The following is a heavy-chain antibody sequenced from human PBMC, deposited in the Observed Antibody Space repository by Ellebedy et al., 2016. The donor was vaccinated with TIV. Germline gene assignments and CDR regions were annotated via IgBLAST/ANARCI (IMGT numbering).Heavy chain of an antibody. CDR2: INPSGGRT. D-gene: IGHD3-22*01. J-gene: IGHJ4*02. CDR3: ARDFGDSSGYLFDF. V-gene: IGHV1-46*01. CDR1: GYTFTKYY. Sequence: AASVKVSCKASGYTFTKYYIHWVRQAPGQGLEWVGIINPSGGRTTYAQKFQGRVTMTRDTSTSTVYMELSSLRSEDTAVYYCARDFGDSSGYLFDFWGQGTLVTVSS.